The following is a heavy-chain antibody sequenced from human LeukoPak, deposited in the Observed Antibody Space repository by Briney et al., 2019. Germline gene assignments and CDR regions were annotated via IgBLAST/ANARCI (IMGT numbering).Heavy chain of an antibody. CDR2: MSPNSGNT. D-gene: IGHD3-22*01. CDR1: GYTFTSYD. Sequence: ASVKVSCKASGYTFTSYDINWVRQATGQGLEWMGWMSPNSGNTGYAQKFQGRVTITRNTSISTAYMELSSLRSEDTAVYYCASRAHYYDSSGYAFDIWGQGTMVTVSS. CDR3: ASRAHYYDSSGYAFDI. J-gene: IGHJ3*02. V-gene: IGHV1-8*03.